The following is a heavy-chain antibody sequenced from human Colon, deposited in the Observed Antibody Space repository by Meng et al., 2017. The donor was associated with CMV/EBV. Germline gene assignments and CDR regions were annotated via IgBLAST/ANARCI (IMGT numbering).Heavy chain of an antibody. Sequence: GESLKISCAASGFTFNNYAMNWVRLLPGKGLEWVSGISAGGQSTYYVESVKGRFAISRDNSRNTLHLEMNSLRAEDTALYYCAIGKPNVSGGPWEDTISVWGQGTMVTVSS. CDR2: ISAGGQST. D-gene: IGHD6-19*01. V-gene: IGHV3-23*01. J-gene: IGHJ3*01. CDR3: AIGKPNVSGGPWEDTISV. CDR1: GFTFNNYA.